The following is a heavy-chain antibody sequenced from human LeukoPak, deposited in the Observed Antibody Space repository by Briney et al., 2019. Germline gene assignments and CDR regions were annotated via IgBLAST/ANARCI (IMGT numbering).Heavy chain of an antibody. D-gene: IGHD6-19*01. J-gene: IGHJ4*02. CDR3: ARFSAGASRYYFDY. Sequence: ASVKVSCKASGYTFTGYYMHWVRQAPGQGLEWMGCINPNSGGTNYAQKFQGWVTMTRDTSISTAYMELSRLRSDDTAVYYCARFSAGASRYYFDYWGQGTLVTVSS. CDR2: INPNSGGT. CDR1: GYTFTGYY. V-gene: IGHV1-2*04.